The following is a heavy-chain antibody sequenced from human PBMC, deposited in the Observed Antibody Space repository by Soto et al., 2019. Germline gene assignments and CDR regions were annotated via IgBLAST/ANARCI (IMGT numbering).Heavy chain of an antibody. J-gene: IGHJ5*02. D-gene: IGHD6-19*01. Sequence: QVQLVQSGAAVKKPGPSVKVSCKASGYTFTSYGISWVRKAPGQGLEWMGWISAYNGNTNYAQKLQGRVTMTTDTPTSTAYREPRSLRADDTAVYYCARAGGAVAVQRWFDPWGQGTLVAVSS. V-gene: IGHV1-18*01. CDR2: ISAYNGNT. CDR3: ARAGGAVAVQRWFDP. CDR1: GYTFTSYG.